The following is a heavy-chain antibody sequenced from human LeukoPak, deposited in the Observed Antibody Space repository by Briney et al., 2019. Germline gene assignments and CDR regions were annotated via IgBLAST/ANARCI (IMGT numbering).Heavy chain of an antibody. J-gene: IGHJ4*02. Sequence: VASVKVSCKASGGTFSSYAISWVRQAPGQGLEWMGGIIPIFGTANYAQKFQGRVTITADKSTSTAYMELSSLRSEDTAVYYCAKDVGEFCSSRNCYASDYWGQGTLVTVST. D-gene: IGHD2-2*01. CDR3: AKDVGEFCSSRNCYASDY. CDR2: IIPIFGTA. CDR1: GGTFSSYA. V-gene: IGHV1-69*06.